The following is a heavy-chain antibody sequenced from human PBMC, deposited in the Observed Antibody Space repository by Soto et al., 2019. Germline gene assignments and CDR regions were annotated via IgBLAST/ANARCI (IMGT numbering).Heavy chain of an antibody. V-gene: IGHV4-30-4*01. J-gene: IGHJ6*02. CDR3: ARLLGYCSGGSCYSVSSYYYGMDV. CDR1: GGSISSGDYY. Sequence: SETLSLTCTVSGGSISSGDYYWSWIRQPPGKGLEWIGYIYYSGSTYYNPSLKSRVTISVDTSKNQFSLKLSSVTAADTAVYYCARLLGYCSGGSCYSVSSYYYGMDVWGQGTTVTVSS. D-gene: IGHD2-15*01. CDR2: IYYSGST.